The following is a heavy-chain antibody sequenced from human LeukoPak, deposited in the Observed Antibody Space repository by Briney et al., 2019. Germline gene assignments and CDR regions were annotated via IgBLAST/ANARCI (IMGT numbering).Heavy chain of an antibody. J-gene: IGHJ4*02. CDR1: GFTFTRYT. Sequence: GRSLRLSCAASGFTFTRYTMHWVRQAPGKGLEWVAVVLYDGSNKYYADSVKGRFTLSRDNSKNTLSLQMNTLRADDTAVYYCVIDNYGGILDFWGQGTLVTVSS. V-gene: IGHV3-30*04. CDR3: VIDNYGGILDF. D-gene: IGHD2-21*01. CDR2: VLYDGSNK.